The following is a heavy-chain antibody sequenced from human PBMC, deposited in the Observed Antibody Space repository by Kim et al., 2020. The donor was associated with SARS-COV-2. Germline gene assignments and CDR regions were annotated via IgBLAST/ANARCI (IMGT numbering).Heavy chain of an antibody. CDR1: GFTFSDSP. D-gene: IGHD1-1*01. Sequence: RGSLRLSCAASGFTFSDSPMHWVRQASGKGLEWVGRIRSKANSYATSYAASVKGRFTISRDDSESTAYLQMNSLKTEDTAVYYCTRIPGTTVAFWDAFDVWGQGTMVTVSS. V-gene: IGHV3-73*01. J-gene: IGHJ3*01. CDR3: TRIPGTTVAFWDAFDV. CDR2: IRSKANSYAT.